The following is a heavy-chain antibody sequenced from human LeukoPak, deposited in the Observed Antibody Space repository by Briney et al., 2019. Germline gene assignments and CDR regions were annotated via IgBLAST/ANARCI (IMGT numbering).Heavy chain of an antibody. V-gene: IGHV1-69*05. CDR2: IIPIFGTA. Sequence: SVKVSCKASGGTFSSYAISWVRQAPGQGLEWMGGIIPIFGTANYAQKFQGRVTITTDESTSTAYMELSSLRSEDTAAYYCASENYYGTESYYYYYYMDVWRKGTTVTVSS. CDR1: GGTFSSYA. D-gene: IGHD3-10*01. J-gene: IGHJ6*03. CDR3: ASENYYGTESYYYYYYMDV.